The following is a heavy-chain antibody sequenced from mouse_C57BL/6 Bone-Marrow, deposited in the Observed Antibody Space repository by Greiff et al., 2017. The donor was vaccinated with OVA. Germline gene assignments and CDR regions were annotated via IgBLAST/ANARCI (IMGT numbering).Heavy chain of an antibody. V-gene: IGHV1-69*01. CDR3: AREGWITTCFDY. CDR2: IDPSDSYT. J-gene: IGHJ2*01. CDR1: GYTFTSSW. Sequence: QVQLQQPGAELVMPGASVKLSCKASGYTFTSSWMHWVKQRPGQGLEWIGEIDPSDSYTNYNQKFKGKSTLTVDKSSSTAYMQLSSLTSEDSAVYYCAREGWITTCFDYWGQGTTLTVSS. D-gene: IGHD2-4*01.